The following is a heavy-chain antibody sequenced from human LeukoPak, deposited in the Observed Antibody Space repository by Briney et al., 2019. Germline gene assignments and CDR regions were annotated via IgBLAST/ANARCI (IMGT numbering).Heavy chain of an antibody. J-gene: IGHJ3*02. CDR3: ARILGTTDAFDI. D-gene: IGHD2/OR15-2a*01. CDR1: GFTINNNY. V-gene: IGHV3-53*01. Sequence: GGALRLSCAASGFTINNNYMTWVRQAPGKGLEWVSVSYSGGSSYYADSVKGRFTMSRDSSKNTVNLQMNILTVEDTAVYYCARILGTTDAFDIWGQGTMVTVSS. CDR2: SYSGGSS.